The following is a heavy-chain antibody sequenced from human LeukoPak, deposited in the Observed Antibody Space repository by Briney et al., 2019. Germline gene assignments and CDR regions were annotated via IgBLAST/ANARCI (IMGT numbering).Heavy chain of an antibody. V-gene: IGHV3-30*02. CDR1: GFTFSSYG. D-gene: IGHD5-18*01. J-gene: IGHJ4*02. Sequence: GSLRLSCAASGFTFSSYGMHWVRQAPGKGLEWVAFIRYDGSNKYYAGSVKGRFTISRDNSKNTLYLQMNSLRAEDTAVYYCAKDGTGYSYGYGPRGFDYWGQGTLVTVSS. CDR3: AKDGTGYSYGYGPRGFDY. CDR2: IRYDGSNK.